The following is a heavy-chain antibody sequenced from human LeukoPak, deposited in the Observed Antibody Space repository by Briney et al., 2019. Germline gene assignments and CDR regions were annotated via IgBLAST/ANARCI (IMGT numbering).Heavy chain of an antibody. Sequence: PSETLSFTCAVSGGSFSRDYWRWIRQPPGKGLEWVGWISYTGSTKYSSSLNSRATISVDTSKNHFSLKLTSVTAADTAVYYCARFTYYGPFDYWGQGILVTVSS. V-gene: IGHV4-59*01. CDR3: ARFTYYGPFDY. CDR1: GGSFSRDY. CDR2: ISYTGST. D-gene: IGHD2-21*01. J-gene: IGHJ4*02.